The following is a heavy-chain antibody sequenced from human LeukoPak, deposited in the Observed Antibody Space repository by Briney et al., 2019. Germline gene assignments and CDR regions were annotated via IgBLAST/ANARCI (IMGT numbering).Heavy chain of an antibody. CDR2: LFSGGDT. D-gene: IGHD5-12*01. V-gene: IGHV3-66*04. CDR3: ARQGYDSGFDY. J-gene: IGHJ4*01. Sequence: PGGSLRLSCAASGFSFSRYYMSWVRQAPGKGLEWVSVLFSGGDTYYADSVKDRFSISRDSSRETLVLQMNSLRADDTAVYYCARQGYDSGFDYWGHGTMVTVSS. CDR1: GFSFSRYY.